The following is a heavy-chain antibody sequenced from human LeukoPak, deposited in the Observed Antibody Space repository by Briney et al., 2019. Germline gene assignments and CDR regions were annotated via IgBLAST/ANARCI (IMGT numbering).Heavy chain of an antibody. Sequence: GGSLRLSCAASGFTFSSYGMHWVRQAPGKGLEWVAVIWYDGSNKYYADSVKGRFTISRDNSKNTLSLQMNSLRADDTAVYYCARSSFYYDILTGYSNWFDPWGQGTLVTVSS. CDR3: ARSSFYYDILTGYSNWFDP. V-gene: IGHV3-33*01. J-gene: IGHJ5*02. CDR2: IWYDGSNK. CDR1: GFTFSSYG. D-gene: IGHD3-9*01.